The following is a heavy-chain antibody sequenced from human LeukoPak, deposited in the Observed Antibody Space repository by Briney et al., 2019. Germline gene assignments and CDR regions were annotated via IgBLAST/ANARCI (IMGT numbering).Heavy chain of an antibody. D-gene: IGHD6-19*01. CDR3: ARHGYSSGWYRGGYYFDY. V-gene: IGHV4-30-4*08. Sequence: PSQTLSLTCTVSGGSISSGDYYWSWIRQPPGKGLEWIGYIYYSGSTYYNPSLKSRVTISVDTSKNQFSLKLSSVTAADTAVYYCARHGYSSGWYRGGYYFDYWGQGTLVTVSS. CDR2: IYYSGST. CDR1: GGSISSGDYY. J-gene: IGHJ4*02.